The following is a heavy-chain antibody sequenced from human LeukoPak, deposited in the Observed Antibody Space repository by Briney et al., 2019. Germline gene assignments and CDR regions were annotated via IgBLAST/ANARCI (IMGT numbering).Heavy chain of an antibody. J-gene: IGHJ4*02. D-gene: IGHD1-26*01. V-gene: IGHV4-30-2*01. Sequence: SETLSLTCTVSGGSISSGGYYWSWIRQPPGKGLGWIGYIYHSGSTYYNPSLKSRVTISVDRYKNQFSLKLSSVTAADTAVYYCARTTVGGWELLRVFDYWGQGTLVTVSS. CDR2: IYHSGST. CDR1: GGSISSGGYY. CDR3: ARTTVGGWELLRVFDY.